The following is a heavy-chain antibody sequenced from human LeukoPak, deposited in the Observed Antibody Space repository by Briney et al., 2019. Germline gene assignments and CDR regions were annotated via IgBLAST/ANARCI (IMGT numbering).Heavy chain of an antibody. CDR1: GFTFSSYG. V-gene: IGHV3-33*01. CDR2: IWYDGSNK. J-gene: IGHJ4*02. Sequence: GGSLRLSCAASGFTFSSYGMHWVRQAPGKGLEWAAVIWYDGSNKYYADSVKGRFTISRDNSKNTLYLQMNSLRAEDTAVYYCARDCGYINDWSQGTLLTVSA. D-gene: IGHD3-22*01. CDR3: ARDCGYIND.